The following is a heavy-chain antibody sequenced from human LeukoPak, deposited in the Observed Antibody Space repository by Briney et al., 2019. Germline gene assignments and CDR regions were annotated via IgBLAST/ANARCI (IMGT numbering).Heavy chain of an antibody. V-gene: IGHV4-59*01. D-gene: IGHD3-10*01. CDR3: ASDPYGSGWFDP. J-gene: IGHJ5*02. Sequence: SETLSLTCTVSGGSISSYYWSWIRQPPGKGLEGIGYIYYSGSTNYNPSLKSRVTISVDTSKNQFSLKLSSVTAADTAVYYCASDPYGSGWFDPWGQGTLVTVSS. CDR1: GGSISSYY. CDR2: IYYSGST.